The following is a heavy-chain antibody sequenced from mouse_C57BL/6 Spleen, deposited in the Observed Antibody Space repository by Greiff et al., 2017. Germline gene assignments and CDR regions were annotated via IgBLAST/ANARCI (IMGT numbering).Heavy chain of an antibody. V-gene: IGHV2-5*01. CDR3: AKKKGANWNAMDY. J-gene: IGHJ4*01. Sequence: QVQLKESGPGLVQPSQSLSITCTVSGFSLTSYGVHWVRQSPGKGLEWLGVIWRGGSTDYNAAFMSRLSITKDNSKSQVFFKMNSLQADDTAIYXCAKKKGANWNAMDYWGQGTSVTVSS. CDR2: IWRGGST. CDR1: GFSLTSYG. D-gene: IGHD4-1*01.